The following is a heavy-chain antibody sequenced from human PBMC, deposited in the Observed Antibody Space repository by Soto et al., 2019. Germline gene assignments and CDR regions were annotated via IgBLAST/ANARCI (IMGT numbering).Heavy chain of an antibody. CDR1: GGTFSIYA. CDR2: IIPIFGTA. D-gene: IGHD5-18*01. CDR3: ARASSYSYGFGWFDP. V-gene: IGHV1-69*13. Sequence: ASVKVSCKAAGGTFSIYAISWVRQAPRQGLEWMGGIIPIFGTANYAQKFQGRVTITADESTSTAYMELSSLRSEDTAVYYCARASSYSYGFGWFDPWGQGTLVTVSS. J-gene: IGHJ5*02.